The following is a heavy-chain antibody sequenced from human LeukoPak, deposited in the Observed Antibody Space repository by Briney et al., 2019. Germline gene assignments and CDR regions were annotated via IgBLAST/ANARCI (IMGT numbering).Heavy chain of an antibody. CDR3: ARGLYYDFWSGYSIPLFDY. CDR2: IYYSGST. CDR1: GGSISSYY. D-gene: IGHD3-3*01. Sequence: SETLSLTCTVSGGSISSYYWSWIRQPPGKGLEWIGYIYYSGSTNYNPSLKSRVTISVDTSKNQFSLKLSSMTAADTAVYYCARGLYYDFWSGYSIPLFDYWGQGTLVTVSS. V-gene: IGHV4-59*01. J-gene: IGHJ4*02.